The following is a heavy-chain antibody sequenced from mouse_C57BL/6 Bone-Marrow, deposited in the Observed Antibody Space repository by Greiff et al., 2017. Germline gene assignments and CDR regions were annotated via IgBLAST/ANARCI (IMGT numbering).Heavy chain of an antibody. D-gene: IGHD1-1*01. CDR2: IHPNSGST. V-gene: IGHV1-64*01. CDR3: ATYYYGYYAMDY. Sequence: QVQLKQPGAELVKPGASVKLSCKASGYTFTSYWMHWVKQRPGQGLEWIGMIHPNSGSTNYNEKFKSKATLTVDKTSSTAYMQLSSLTSEDSAVYYCATYYYGYYAMDYWGQGTSVTVSS. J-gene: IGHJ4*01. CDR1: GYTFTSYW.